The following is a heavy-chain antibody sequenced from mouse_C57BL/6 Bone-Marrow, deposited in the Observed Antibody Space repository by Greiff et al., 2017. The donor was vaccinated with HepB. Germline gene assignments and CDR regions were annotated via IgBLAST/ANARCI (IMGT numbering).Heavy chain of an antibody. CDR2: IYPGDGDT. J-gene: IGHJ1*03. Sequence: VQLQESGPELVKPGASVKISCKASGYAFSSSWMNWVKQRPGKGLEWIGRIYPGDGDTNYNGKFKGKATLTADKSSSTAYMQLSSLTSEDSAVYFCAREDYYGSSLYWYFDVWGTGTTVTVSS. CDR3: AREDYYGSSLYWYFDV. D-gene: IGHD1-1*01. V-gene: IGHV1-82*01. CDR1: GYAFSSSW.